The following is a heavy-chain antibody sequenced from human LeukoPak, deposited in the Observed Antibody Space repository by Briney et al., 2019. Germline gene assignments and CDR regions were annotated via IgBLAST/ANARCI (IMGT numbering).Heavy chain of an antibody. J-gene: IGHJ2*01. V-gene: IGHV4-59*10. Sequence: SSETLSLTCAVYGGSFSGYYWSWIRQPAGKGLEWIGRIYTSGSTNYNPSLKSRVTISVDTSKNQFSLKLSSVTAADTAVYYCARGVVVPAFDLWGRGTLVTVSS. CDR2: IYTSGST. D-gene: IGHD2-2*01. CDR3: ARGVVVPAFDL. CDR1: GGSFSGYY.